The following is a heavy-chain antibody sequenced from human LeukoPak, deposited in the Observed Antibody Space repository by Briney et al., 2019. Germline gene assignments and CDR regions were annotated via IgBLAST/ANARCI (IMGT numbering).Heavy chain of an antibody. CDR2: ISYDGSNK. V-gene: IGHV3-30-3*01. D-gene: IGHD6-13*01. J-gene: IGHJ4*02. CDR1: GFTFSSYA. Sequence: GGSLRLSCAASGFTFSSYAMHWFRQAPGKGLEWVAVISYDGSNKYYADSVKGRFTISRDNSKNTLYLQMNSLRAEDTAVYYCARDRGSSWSLFDYWGQGTLVTVSS. CDR3: ARDRGSSWSLFDY.